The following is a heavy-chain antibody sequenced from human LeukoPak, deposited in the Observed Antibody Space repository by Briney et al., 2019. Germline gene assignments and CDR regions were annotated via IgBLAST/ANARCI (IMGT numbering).Heavy chain of an antibody. D-gene: IGHD3-10*01. J-gene: IGHJ3*01. V-gene: IGHV1-2*04. CDR1: GYIFTGYY. CDR3: ARQWFGGEYPFAL. CDR2: IYPYNGAT. Sequence: ASVTVSCKASGYIFTGYYIHWVRQAPGQGLEWMGSIYPYNGATYYAQKFQGWVTVTSDTSISTAYLELSRLKSDDTAMYYCARQWFGGEYPFALWGQGTMVTVSS.